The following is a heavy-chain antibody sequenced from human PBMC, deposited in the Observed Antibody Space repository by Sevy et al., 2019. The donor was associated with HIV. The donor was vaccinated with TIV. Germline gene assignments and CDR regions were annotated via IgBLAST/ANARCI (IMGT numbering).Heavy chain of an antibody. J-gene: IGHJ6*02. CDR1: GFTFSSYG. CDR2: INSNGAST. D-gene: IGHD2-21*01. CDR3: VRLVVICIDYYNGMDV. V-gene: IGHV3-64D*06. Sequence: GGSLRLSCSASGFTFSSYGMHWVRQAPGKGLELVSAINSNGASTYYADSVKGRFTISRDNSKNTLYLQMSSLRVEDTAVDYCVRLVVICIDYYNGMDVWGQGTSVTVSS.